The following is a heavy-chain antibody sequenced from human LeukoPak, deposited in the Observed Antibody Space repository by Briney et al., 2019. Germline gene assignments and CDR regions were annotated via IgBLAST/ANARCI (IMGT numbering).Heavy chain of an antibody. D-gene: IGHD2-2*02. J-gene: IGHJ3*02. Sequence: SETLSLTCTVSGGSISSSSYYWGWFRQPPGKGLEWIGSIYYSGSTYYNPSLKSRVTISVDTSKNQFSLKLSSVTAADTAVYYCARHLICSSTSCHRKMRKAFDIWGQGTMVTVSS. CDR2: IYYSGST. CDR3: ARHLICSSTSCHRKMRKAFDI. V-gene: IGHV4-39*01. CDR1: GGSISSSSYY.